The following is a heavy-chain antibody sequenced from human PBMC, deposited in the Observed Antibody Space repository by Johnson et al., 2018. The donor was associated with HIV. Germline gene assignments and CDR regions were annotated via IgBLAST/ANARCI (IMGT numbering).Heavy chain of an antibody. V-gene: IGHV3-7*01. J-gene: IGHJ3*02. D-gene: IGHD4-17*01. Sequence: VQLVESGGGLVQPGGSLRVSCAASGFTLSSYWMSWVRQAPGKGLEWVANIKQDESEKYYVDSVKGRFTISRDNAKNSLYLQLNSLRAEDTAVYYCARDASYGDYAFDIWGQGTMVTVSS. CDR2: IKQDESEK. CDR1: GFTLSSYW. CDR3: ARDASYGDYAFDI.